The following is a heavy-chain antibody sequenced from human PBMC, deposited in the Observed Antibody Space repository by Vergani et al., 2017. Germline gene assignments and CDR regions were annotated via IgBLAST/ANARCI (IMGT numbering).Heavy chain of an antibody. CDR3: AGEETSTSDCYDY. CDR1: GFTFTSHA. D-gene: IGHD2-2*01. CDR2: ISSTSSYI. J-gene: IGHJ4*02. Sequence: EVQLVESGGGLVQPGGSLRLSCAASGFTFTSHAMHWVRQAPGKGLEWVSSISSTSSYIYYADSVKGRFTISRDNAKNSLYLQMNSLRGEDTAVYYCAGEETSTSDCYDYWGQGNLVTV. V-gene: IGHV3-21*06.